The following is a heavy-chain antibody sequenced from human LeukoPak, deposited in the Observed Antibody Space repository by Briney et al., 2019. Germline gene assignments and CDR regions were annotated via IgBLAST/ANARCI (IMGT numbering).Heavy chain of an antibody. Sequence: SETLSLTCAVYGGSFSGYYWSWIRQPLGKGLEWIGEINHSGSTNYNPSLKSRVTISVDTSKNQFSLKLSSVTAADTAVYYCARHLQYDFWSGYYSPFDYWGQGTLVTVSS. V-gene: IGHV4-34*01. CDR2: INHSGST. D-gene: IGHD3-3*01. CDR1: GGSFSGYY. CDR3: ARHLQYDFWSGYYSPFDY. J-gene: IGHJ4*02.